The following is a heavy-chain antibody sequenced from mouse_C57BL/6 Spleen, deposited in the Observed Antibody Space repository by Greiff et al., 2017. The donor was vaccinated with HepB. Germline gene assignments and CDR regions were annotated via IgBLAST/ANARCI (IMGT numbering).Heavy chain of an antibody. CDR3: AAITTVVEEDYFDY. CDR1: GYTFTSYW. D-gene: IGHD1-1*01. CDR2: IDPSDSYT. J-gene: IGHJ2*01. V-gene: IGHV1-59*01. Sequence: QVQLKQPGAELVRPGTSVKLSCKASGYTFTSYWMHWVKQRPGQGLEWIGVIDPSDSYTNYNQKFKGKATLTVDTSSSTAYMQLSSLTSEDSAVYYCAAITTVVEEDYFDYWGQGTTLTVSS.